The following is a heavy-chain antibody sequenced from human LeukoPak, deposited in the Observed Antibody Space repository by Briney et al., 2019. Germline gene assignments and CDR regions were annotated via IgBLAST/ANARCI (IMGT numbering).Heavy chain of an antibody. Sequence: GGSLRLSCAASGFTFSSYSMNWVRQAPGKGLEWISYISSSTSTIYYADSVKGRFTISRDNAKNSLYLQMNSLRAEDTAVYYCARGPRHYYDSSGYDYWGQGTLVTVSS. CDR2: ISSSTSTI. J-gene: IGHJ4*02. D-gene: IGHD3-22*01. CDR3: ARGPRHYYDSSGYDY. CDR1: GFTFSSYS. V-gene: IGHV3-48*04.